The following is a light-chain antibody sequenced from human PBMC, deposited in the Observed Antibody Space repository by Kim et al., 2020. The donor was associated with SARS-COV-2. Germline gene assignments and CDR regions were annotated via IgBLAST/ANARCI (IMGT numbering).Light chain of an antibody. CDR3: QQNYRLPLT. CDR1: QDITSF. Sequence: ASIGDTFPITCQASQDITSFLNWFQQKPGNAPKLLIYAASNLQSGVPSRFSGSGSGTDFTLTISSLQPEDFATYFCQQNYRLPLTFGAGTKVDIK. J-gene: IGKJ4*01. CDR2: AAS. V-gene: IGKV1-39*01.